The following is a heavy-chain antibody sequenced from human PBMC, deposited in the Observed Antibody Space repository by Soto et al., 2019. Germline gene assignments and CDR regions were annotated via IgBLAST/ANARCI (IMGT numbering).Heavy chain of an antibody. D-gene: IGHD1-26*01. CDR3: ARHEVGYYYYYYMDV. J-gene: IGHJ6*03. CDR1: GFTVSSNY. Sequence: EVQLVESGGGLVQPGGSLRLSCAASGFTVSSNYMSWVRQAPGKGLEWVSVIYSGGSTYYADSVKGRFTISRHNSKITLYLQMNSLRAEDTAVYYCARHEVGYYYYYYMDVWGKGTTVTVSS. V-gene: IGHV3-53*04. CDR2: IYSGGST.